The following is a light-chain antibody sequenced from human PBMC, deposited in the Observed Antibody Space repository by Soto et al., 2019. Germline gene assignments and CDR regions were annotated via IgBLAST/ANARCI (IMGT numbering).Light chain of an antibody. Sequence: EIVMTQSPATLSVSPGERATLSCRASQSVSSSLAWYQQKPRQAPRLLIYGASTRATGIPDRFSGSGSGTEFTLTISSLQSEDFAVYYCQQYTNWPPWTFGQGTKVEIK. CDR1: QSVSSS. V-gene: IGKV3-15*01. CDR3: QQYTNWPPWT. CDR2: GAS. J-gene: IGKJ1*01.